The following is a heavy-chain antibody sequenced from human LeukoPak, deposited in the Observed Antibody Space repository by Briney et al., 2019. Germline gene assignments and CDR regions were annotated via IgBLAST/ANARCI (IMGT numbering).Heavy chain of an antibody. J-gene: IGHJ2*01. Sequence: SQTLSLTCAVSGGSISSGGYSWSWIRQPPGKGLEWIGYIYHSGSTYYNPSLKGRVTISVDRSKNQFSLKLSSVPAADPAVYYCARNSHPQWYFDLWGRGTLVTVSS. CDR3: ARNSHPQWYFDL. CDR2: IYHSGST. CDR1: GGSISSGGYS. V-gene: IGHV4-30-2*01.